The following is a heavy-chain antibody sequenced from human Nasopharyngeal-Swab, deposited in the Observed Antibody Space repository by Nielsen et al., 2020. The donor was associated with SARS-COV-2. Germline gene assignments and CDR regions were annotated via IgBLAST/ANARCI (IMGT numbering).Heavy chain of an antibody. CDR2: INPSGGST. D-gene: IGHD5-12*01. Sequence: VKVSCKASGYTFTSYYMHWVRQAPGQGLEWMGIINPSGGSTSYAQKFQGRVTMTRDTSTSTVYMELSSLRSEDTAVYYCARGAGGYQTYNWFDPWGQGTLVTVSS. CDR3: ARGAGGYQTYNWFDP. CDR1: GYTFTSYY. J-gene: IGHJ5*02. V-gene: IGHV1-46*01.